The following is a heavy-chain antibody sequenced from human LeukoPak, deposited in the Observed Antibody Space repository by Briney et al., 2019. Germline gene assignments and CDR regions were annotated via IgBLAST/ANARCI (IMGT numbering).Heavy chain of an antibody. J-gene: IGHJ6*03. CDR1: GYTFTSYD. CDR3: ARRRDVVVPAAKTLTPYYMDV. CDR2: MNPNSGNT. D-gene: IGHD2-2*01. Sequence: GASVKVSCKASGYTFTSYDINWVRQATGQGLEWMGWMNPNSGNTGYAQKFQGRVTITRNTSISTAYMELSSLRSEDTAVYYCARRRDVVVPAAKTLTPYYMDVWGKGTTVTVSS. V-gene: IGHV1-8*03.